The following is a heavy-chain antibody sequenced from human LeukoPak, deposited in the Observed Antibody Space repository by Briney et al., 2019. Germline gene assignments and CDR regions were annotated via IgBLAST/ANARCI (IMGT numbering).Heavy chain of an antibody. D-gene: IGHD3-9*01. Sequence: ASVKVSCKASGYTFTGYYMHWVRQAPGQGLEWMGWINPNSGGTNYAQKFQGRVTMTRDTSISTAYMELSRLRSDDTAVYYCARDRYPDLLYYYMDVWGKGTTVTVSS. CDR2: INPNSGGT. J-gene: IGHJ6*03. V-gene: IGHV1-2*02. CDR1: GYTFTGYY. CDR3: ARDRYPDLLYYYMDV.